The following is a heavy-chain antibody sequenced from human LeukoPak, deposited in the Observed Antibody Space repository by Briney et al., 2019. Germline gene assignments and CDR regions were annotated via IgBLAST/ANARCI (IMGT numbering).Heavy chain of an antibody. Sequence: GSLRLSCAASGFTFSSYGMHWVRQPPVKGLEWIGEINHSGSTNYNPSLKSRVTISVDTSKNQFSLKLSSVTAADTAVYYCARHGLWSGPIVYWGQGTLVTVSS. V-gene: IGHV4-34*01. J-gene: IGHJ4*02. CDR1: GFTFSSYG. D-gene: IGHD3-3*01. CDR2: INHSGST. CDR3: ARHGLWSGPIVY.